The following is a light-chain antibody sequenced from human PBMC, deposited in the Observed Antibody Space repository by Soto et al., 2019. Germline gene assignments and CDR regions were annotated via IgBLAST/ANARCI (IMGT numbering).Light chain of an antibody. CDR3: KVWDSSSDHSV. Sequence: SCQVTQAHSVSVARGQTSRITCGGNNIGSKSVHWYQQKPGQAPVLVVYDDSDRPSGIPERFSGSNSGNTATLTISRVEAGDEADYYCKVWDSSSDHSVFGTGTKVTVL. CDR1: NIGSKS. J-gene: IGLJ1*01. CDR2: DDS. V-gene: IGLV3-21*02.